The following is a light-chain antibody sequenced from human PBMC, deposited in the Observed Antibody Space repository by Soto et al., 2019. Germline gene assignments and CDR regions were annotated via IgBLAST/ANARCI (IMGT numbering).Light chain of an antibody. V-gene: IGKV1-9*01. CDR1: QGIRTY. CDR2: AAS. Sequence: DIQLTQSPFFLSASVGDRVTITCRASQGIRTYLAWYQQKPGKAPNLLVYAASTLQSGVPSRFSGSGSGTEFTLTISSLQPEDFASYYCQQLNSYPLTFGGGTKVEI. CDR3: QQLNSYPLT. J-gene: IGKJ4*01.